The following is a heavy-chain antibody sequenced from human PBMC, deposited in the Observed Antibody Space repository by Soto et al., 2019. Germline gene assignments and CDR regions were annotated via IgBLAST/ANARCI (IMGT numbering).Heavy chain of an antibody. J-gene: IGHJ6*03. CDR1: GYTFTSYG. CDR3: AAPVVPAAKETYYYYMDV. V-gene: IGHV1-18*01. CDR2: ISAYNGNT. D-gene: IGHD2-2*01. Sequence: QVQLVQSGAEVKKPGASVKVSCKASGYTFTSYGISWVRQAPGQGLEWMGWISAYNGNTNYAQKLQGRVTMTTDTSTSTAYMELRSLRSDDTAVYYCAAPVVPAAKETYYYYMDVWGKGTTVTVSS.